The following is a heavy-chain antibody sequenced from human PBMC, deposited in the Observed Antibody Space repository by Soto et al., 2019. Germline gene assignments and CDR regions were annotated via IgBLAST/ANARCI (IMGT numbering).Heavy chain of an antibody. CDR3: ARRSGFGGLELLDYYYYMDV. Sequence: SETLSLTCTVSGGSISSSSYYWGWIRQPPGKGLEWIGSIYYSGSTYYNPSLKSRVTISVDTSKNQFSLKLSSVTAADTAVYYCARRSGFGGLELLDYYYYMDVWGKGTTVTVSS. J-gene: IGHJ6*03. D-gene: IGHD1-7*01. V-gene: IGHV4-39*01. CDR2: IYYSGST. CDR1: GGSISSSSYY.